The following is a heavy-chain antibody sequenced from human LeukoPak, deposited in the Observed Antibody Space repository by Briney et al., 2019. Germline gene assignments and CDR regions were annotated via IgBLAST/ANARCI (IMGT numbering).Heavy chain of an antibody. J-gene: IGHJ4*02. CDR1: GFTFSSYS. D-gene: IGHD3-3*01. CDR2: ISSSSTTI. CDR3: ARGPYKDFLSGYSDY. Sequence: GGSLRLSCSASGFTFSSYSMNWVRQAPGKGLEWVSYISSSSTTIYYADSVKGRFTISRDNAKNSLYLQMNSLRVADTAVYYCARGPYKDFLSGYSDYWGQGTLVTVSS. V-gene: IGHV3-48*01.